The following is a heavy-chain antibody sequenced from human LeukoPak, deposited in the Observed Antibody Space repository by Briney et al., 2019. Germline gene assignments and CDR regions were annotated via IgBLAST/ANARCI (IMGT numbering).Heavy chain of an antibody. J-gene: IGHJ5*02. V-gene: IGHV3-74*01. CDR3: ARGDCSSTSCRQDFDP. D-gene: IGHD2-2*01. CDR1: GFTFSSYW. Sequence: GGSLRLSCAASGFTFSSYWMHWVRQAPGKGLVWVSRINSDGSSISYADSVKGRFTISRDNAKNTLYLQMNSQRAEDTAVYYCARGDCSSTSCRQDFDPWGQGTLVTVSS. CDR2: INSDGSSI.